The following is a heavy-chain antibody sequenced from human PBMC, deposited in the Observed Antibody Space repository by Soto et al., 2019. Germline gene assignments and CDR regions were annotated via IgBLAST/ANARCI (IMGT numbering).Heavy chain of an antibody. V-gene: IGHV3-30-3*01. Sequence: QVQLVESGGGVVQPGRSLRLSCAASGFTFSSYAMHWVRQAPGKGLEWVAVISYDGSNKYYADSVKGRFTISRDNSKNTLYLKMNSLRAEDTAVYYCASMMYYYDSSGYHDAFDIWGQGTMVTVSS. CDR1: GFTFSSYA. D-gene: IGHD3-22*01. CDR3: ASMMYYYDSSGYHDAFDI. CDR2: ISYDGSNK. J-gene: IGHJ3*02.